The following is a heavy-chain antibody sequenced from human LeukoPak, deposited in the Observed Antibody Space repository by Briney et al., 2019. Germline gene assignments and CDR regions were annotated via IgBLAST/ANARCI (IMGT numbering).Heavy chain of an antibody. CDR3: AREGGSLMIVGAQFQH. V-gene: IGHV1-69*04. CDR2: IIPILGIA. Sequence: GSSVKVSCKASGGTFSSYAISWVRQAPGQGLEWMGRIIPILGIANYAQKFQGRVTITADKSTSTAYMELSSLRSEDTAVYYCAREGGSLMIVGAQFQHWGQGTLVTVSS. CDR1: GGTFSSYA. J-gene: IGHJ1*01. D-gene: IGHD3-22*01.